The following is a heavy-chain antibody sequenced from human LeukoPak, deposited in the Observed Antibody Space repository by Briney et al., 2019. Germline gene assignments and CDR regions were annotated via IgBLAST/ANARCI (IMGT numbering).Heavy chain of an antibody. CDR3: ARGADGVSSSSRGWFDP. CDR2: ISTSSSYI. V-gene: IGHV3-21*01. D-gene: IGHD2-2*01. CDR1: GFTFNRYN. J-gene: IGHJ5*02. Sequence: GGSLRLSCAASGFTFNRYNMNWVRRAPGKGLEWVSSISTSSSYIYYADSVRGRFTISRDNAKNSLYLQMNSLRAEDTAVYSCARGADGVSSSSRGWFDPWGQGTLVTVSS.